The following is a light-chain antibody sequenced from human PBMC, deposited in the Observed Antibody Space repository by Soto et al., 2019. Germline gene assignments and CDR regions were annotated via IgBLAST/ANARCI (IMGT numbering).Light chain of an antibody. CDR2: DAS. CDR1: QSISSW. Sequence: DIQMTQSPSTLSSSVGDRVTITCRASQSISSWLAWYQQKPLKAPKVLIYDASSLESGVPSRFSGSGSGTEFSLTISSLQPDDFATYYCQQYNHYWTFGQGTRVEIK. J-gene: IGKJ1*01. V-gene: IGKV1-5*01. CDR3: QQYNHYWT.